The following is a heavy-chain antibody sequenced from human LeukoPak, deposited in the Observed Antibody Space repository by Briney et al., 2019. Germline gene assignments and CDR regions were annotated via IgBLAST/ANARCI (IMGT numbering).Heavy chain of an antibody. J-gene: IGHJ4*02. CDR1: VGSISSYD. CDR2: IYYSGST. CDR3: ASLGHCSGGSCYYFDY. D-gene: IGHD2-15*01. V-gene: IGHV4-59*01. Sequence: PSETLSLTCTVSVGSISSYDWSWIRQPPGKGLEWIGYIYYSGSTNYNPSLKSRVTISVDTSKNQFSLKLSSVTAADTAVYYCASLGHCSGGSCYYFDYWGQGTLVTVSS.